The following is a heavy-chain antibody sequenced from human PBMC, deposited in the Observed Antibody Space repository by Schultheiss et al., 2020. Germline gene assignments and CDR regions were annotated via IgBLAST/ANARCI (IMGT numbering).Heavy chain of an antibody. Sequence: GGSLRLSCAASGFTFSSYWMSWVRQAPGKGLEWVANIKQDGSEKYYVDSVKGRFTISRDNAKNSLYLQMNSLRAEDTAVYYCARGGLRYFDWSERVNNWFDPWGQGTLVTVSS. V-gene: IGHV3-7*03. D-gene: IGHD3-9*01. J-gene: IGHJ5*02. CDR1: GFTFSSYW. CDR2: IKQDGSEK. CDR3: ARGGLRYFDWSERVNNWFDP.